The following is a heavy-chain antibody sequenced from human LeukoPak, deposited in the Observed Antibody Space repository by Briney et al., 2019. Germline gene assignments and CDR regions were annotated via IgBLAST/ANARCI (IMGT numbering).Heavy chain of an antibody. CDR1: GFTFSSYA. Sequence: GGSLRLSCAASGFTFSSYAINWVRQAPGKGLDWVSAIDGTGVHTYYADSVKGRFTIFRDNSKNTLYLQMNSLRAEDTAVYYCVRDGIVPGTWGQGTLVTVSS. CDR2: IDGTGVHT. J-gene: IGHJ5*02. CDR3: VRDGIVPGT. V-gene: IGHV3-23*01. D-gene: IGHD6-6*01.